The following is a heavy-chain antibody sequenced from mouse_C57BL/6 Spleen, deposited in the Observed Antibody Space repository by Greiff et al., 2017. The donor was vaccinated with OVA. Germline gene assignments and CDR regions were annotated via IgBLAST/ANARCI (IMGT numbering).Heavy chain of an antibody. CDR3: ARGGYYYAMDY. CDR1: GYTFTSYW. D-gene: IGHD2-2*01. V-gene: IGHV1-64*01. J-gene: IGHJ4*01. Sequence: QVQLKQPGAELVKPGASVKLSCKPSGYTFTSYWLHWVKQRPGQGLEWIGMIHPNSGSTHYNEKFKSKATLTVDKSSSTAYMQLSSLTSEDSAVYYCARGGYYYAMDYWGQGTSVTVSS. CDR2: IHPNSGST.